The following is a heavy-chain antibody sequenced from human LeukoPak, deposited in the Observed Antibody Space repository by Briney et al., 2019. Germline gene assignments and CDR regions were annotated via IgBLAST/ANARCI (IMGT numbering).Heavy chain of an antibody. CDR3: ARGYASDTAMVY. Sequence: SQTLSLTCTVSGGSISSSNYYWSWIRQPPGKGLEWIGYFHHSGSTYYNPSLKSRVTISVDRSKNQFSLKLSSVTAADTAVYYCARGYASDTAMVYWGQGTLATVSS. V-gene: IGHV4-30-2*01. CDR2: FHHSGST. J-gene: IGHJ4*02. D-gene: IGHD5-18*01. CDR1: GGSISSSNYY.